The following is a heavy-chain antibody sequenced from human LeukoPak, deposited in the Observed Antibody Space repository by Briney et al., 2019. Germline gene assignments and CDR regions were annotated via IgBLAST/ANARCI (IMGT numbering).Heavy chain of an antibody. CDR1: GYTFTSYG. CDR3: ARSKGYYDSSGYYRGLPLDAFDI. J-gene: IGHJ3*02. Sequence: ASVKVSCKASGYTFTSYGISWVRQAPGQGLEWMGWINPNSGGTNYAQKFQGWVTMTRDTSISTAYMELSRLRSDDTAVYYCARSKGYYDSSGYYRGLPLDAFDIWGQGTMVTVSS. D-gene: IGHD3-22*01. CDR2: INPNSGGT. V-gene: IGHV1-2*04.